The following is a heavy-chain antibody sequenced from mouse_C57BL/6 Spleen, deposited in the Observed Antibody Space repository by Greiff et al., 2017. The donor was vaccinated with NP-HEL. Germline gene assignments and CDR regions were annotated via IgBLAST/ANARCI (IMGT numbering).Heavy chain of an antibody. CDR1: GFTFSSYG. CDR3: AREGYYGSSSRYFDV. V-gene: IGHV5-6*01. Sequence: VQLKESGGDLVKPGGSLKLSCAASGFTFSSYGMSWVRQTPDKRLEWVATISSGGSYTYYPDSVKGRFTISRDNAKNTLYLQMSSLKSEDTAMYYCAREGYYGSSSRYFDVWGTGTTVTVSS. CDR2: ISSGGSYT. J-gene: IGHJ1*03. D-gene: IGHD1-1*01.